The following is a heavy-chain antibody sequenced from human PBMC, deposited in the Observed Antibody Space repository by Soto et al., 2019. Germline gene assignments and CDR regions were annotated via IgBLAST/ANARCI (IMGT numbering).Heavy chain of an antibody. CDR2: IYPCDSDT. D-gene: IGHD6-6*01. J-gene: IGHJ3*02. V-gene: IGHV5-51*01. CDR3: ARHGARSSSPDAFDI. CDR1: GYSFTSYW. Sequence: GESLTISCNGSGYSFTSYWIGWVRQMPGKGLEWMGIIYPCDSDTRYSPSFQGQVTISADKSISTAYLQWSSLRASDTAMYYCARHGARSSSPDAFDIWGQGTMVTVSS.